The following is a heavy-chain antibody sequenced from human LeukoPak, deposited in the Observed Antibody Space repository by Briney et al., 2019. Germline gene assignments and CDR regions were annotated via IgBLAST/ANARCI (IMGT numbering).Heavy chain of an antibody. CDR1: GFTFSRYT. J-gene: IGHJ3*02. D-gene: IGHD3-10*01. CDR2: ISTSSIYK. Sequence: GGSLRLSCGASGFTFSRYTMNWVRQAPGKGLEWGASISTSSIYKYYGDPVKGRFTISGDNSRNSAYLQMDSLSPEDTAVYYCARAPVIFGSGTQDAFDIWGQGTMVTVSS. V-gene: IGHV3-21*01. CDR3: ARAPVIFGSGTQDAFDI.